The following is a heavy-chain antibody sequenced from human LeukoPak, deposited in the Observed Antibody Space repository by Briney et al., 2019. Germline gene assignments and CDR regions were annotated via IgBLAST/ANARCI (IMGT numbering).Heavy chain of an antibody. V-gene: IGHV3-33*01. CDR1: GFTFSSYG. CDR3: AREGVGIAARGIDY. CDR2: IWYDGSNK. D-gene: IGHD6-6*01. Sequence: QSGGSLRLSCAASGFTFSSYGMHWVRQAPGKGLEWVAVIWYDGSNKYYADSVKGRFTISRDNSKNTLYLQMNSLRAEDTAAYYCAREGVGIAARGIDYWGQGTLVTVSS. J-gene: IGHJ4*02.